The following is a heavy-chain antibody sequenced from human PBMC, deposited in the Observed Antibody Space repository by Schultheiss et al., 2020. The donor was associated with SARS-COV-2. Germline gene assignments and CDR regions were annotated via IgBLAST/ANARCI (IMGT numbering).Heavy chain of an antibody. V-gene: IGHV4-38-2*01. CDR2: IYHSGST. D-gene: IGHD3-10*01. J-gene: IGHJ4*02. Sequence: SETLSLTCAVSGYSISSGYYWGWIRQPPGKGLEWIGSIYHSGSTYYNPSLKSRVTMSVDTSKNQFSLKLSSVTAADTAVYYCASSLDYASGGQDYWGQGTLVTVAS. CDR1: GYSISSGYY. CDR3: ASSLDYASGGQDY.